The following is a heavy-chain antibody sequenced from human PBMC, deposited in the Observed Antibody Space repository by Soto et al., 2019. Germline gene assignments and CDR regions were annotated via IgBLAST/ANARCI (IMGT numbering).Heavy chain of an antibody. Sequence: SETLSLTCTVSNGSMNTYYWNWIRQPPGKGLGWIAYVYSSGASATYKPSLKSRVTISVDTSKNQFSLKLTSVIAADTAMYFCARGSRNSETFPFDHGGQGSLVTVSS. CDR3: ARGSRNSETFPFDH. D-gene: IGHD1-26*01. J-gene: IGHJ4*02. CDR1: NGSMNTYY. CDR2: VYSSGASA. V-gene: IGHV4-59*01.